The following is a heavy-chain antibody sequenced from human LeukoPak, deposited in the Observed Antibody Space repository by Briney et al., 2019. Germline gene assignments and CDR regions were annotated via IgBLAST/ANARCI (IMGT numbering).Heavy chain of an antibody. V-gene: IGHV4-34*01. CDR3: AREGKPYYDSSGYAY. Sequence: KPSETLSLTCAVYGGSFSGYYWSWIRQPPGKGLEWIGEINHSGSTNYNPSLKSRVTISVDTSKNQFSLKLSSVTAADTAVYYCAREGKPYYDSSGYAYWGQGTLVTVSP. CDR1: GGSFSGYY. J-gene: IGHJ4*02. D-gene: IGHD3-22*01. CDR2: INHSGST.